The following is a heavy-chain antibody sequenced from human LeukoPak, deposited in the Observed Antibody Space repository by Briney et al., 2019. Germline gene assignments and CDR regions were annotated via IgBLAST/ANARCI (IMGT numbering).Heavy chain of an antibody. CDR3: AMSGSFDI. D-gene: IGHD5/OR15-5a*01. V-gene: IGHV3-48*01. Sequence: LRLCCAASGFTFSSYSMNWVRQAQGKGMEWGSYISSSSSTIYYGDSAKGRFNIYREDGKNSLYLQMNSLRAEDTAVYYCAMSGSFDIWGQGTMVTVSS. CDR1: GFTFSSYS. J-gene: IGHJ3*02. CDR2: ISSSSSTI.